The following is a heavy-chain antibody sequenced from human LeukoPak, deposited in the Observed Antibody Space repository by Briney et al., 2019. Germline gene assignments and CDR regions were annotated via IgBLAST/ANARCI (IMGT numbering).Heavy chain of an antibody. J-gene: IGHJ6*03. CDR2: ISAYNGNT. D-gene: IGHD5-12*01. V-gene: IGHV1-18*01. CDR3: ARSGAYGYYHYYYYMDV. Sequence: ASVKVSCKASGYTFSSYGISWVRQAPGQGLEWMGWISAYNGNTNYAQKVQGRVTMTTDTSTSTAYMEVKSLRSDDTAVYYCARSGAYGYYHYYYYMDVWGKGTTVTVSS. CDR1: GYTFSSYG.